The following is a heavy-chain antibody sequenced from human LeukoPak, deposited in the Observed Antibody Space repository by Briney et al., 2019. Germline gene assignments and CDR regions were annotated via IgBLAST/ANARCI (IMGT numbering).Heavy chain of an antibody. CDR3: ARDYFGSGYVDY. V-gene: IGHV3-11*04. D-gene: IGHD3-10*01. CDR2: ISTSGSTT. CDR1: GITFNYYY. Sequence: GGSLRVSCAASGITFNYYYMSWIRQAPGKGLELVSYISTSGSTTHYADSVKGRFTISRDNAKNSLYLQMNSLRAEDTAVYYCARDYFGSGYVDYWGQGTLVTVSS. J-gene: IGHJ4*02.